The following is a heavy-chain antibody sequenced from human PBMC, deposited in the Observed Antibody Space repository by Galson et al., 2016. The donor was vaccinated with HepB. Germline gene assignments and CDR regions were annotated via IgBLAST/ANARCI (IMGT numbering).Heavy chain of an antibody. Sequence: SETLSLTCTVSGGSISSRSYFGGWIRQPPGKGLEWIGNIHYTGSTYYKASLKSRVTISVDTSKNQFSLKLTSMTAADTAVFYCATTSSAVVPAAQAWFDSWGQGTLVTVSS. CDR1: GGSISSRSYF. V-gene: IGHV4-39*01. CDR2: IHYTGST. J-gene: IGHJ5*01. D-gene: IGHD2-2*01. CDR3: ATTSSAVVPAAQAWFDS.